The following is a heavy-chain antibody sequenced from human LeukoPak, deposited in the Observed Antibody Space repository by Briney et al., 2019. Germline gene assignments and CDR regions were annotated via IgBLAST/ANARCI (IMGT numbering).Heavy chain of an antibody. D-gene: IGHD3-10*01. CDR1: GFTFSSYW. J-gene: IGHJ6*03. Sequence: PGGSLRLSCAASGFTFSSYWMHWLRQAPAKGLVWVSRINSDGSSTSYADSVKGRFTISRDNAKNTLYLQMNSLRAEDTAVFYCARGSYGSGIKVYYYYMDVWGKGTTVTVSS. CDR2: INSDGSST. V-gene: IGHV3-74*01. CDR3: ARGSYGSGIKVYYYYMDV.